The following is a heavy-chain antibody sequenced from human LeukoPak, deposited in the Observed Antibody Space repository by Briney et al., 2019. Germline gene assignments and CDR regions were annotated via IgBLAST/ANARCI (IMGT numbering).Heavy chain of an antibody. Sequence: GGSLRLSCVGSGFTFSRDWMIWVRQAPGKGLEWVANINQDGSEKYYVDSVKGRFTISRDNAKKSLYLQMNSLRAEDTAVYYCARAGYSSTSRIDYWSQGTLVTVSS. CDR1: GFTFSRDW. CDR3: ARAGYSSTSRIDY. D-gene: IGHD5-18*01. CDR2: INQDGSEK. J-gene: IGHJ4*02. V-gene: IGHV3-7*02.